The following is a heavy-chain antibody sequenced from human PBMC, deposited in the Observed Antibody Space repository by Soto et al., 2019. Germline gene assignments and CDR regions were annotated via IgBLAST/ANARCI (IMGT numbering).Heavy chain of an antibody. CDR2: IYWDDDK. V-gene: IGHV2-5*02. J-gene: IGHJ5*02. Sequence: SGATLVNPTQTLTLTCTFSGFSLSTSGVGVGWIRQPPGKALEWLALIYWDDDKRYSPSLKSRLTITKDTSKNQVVLTMTNMDPVDTATYYCAHLTPDSSGYYLNWFDPWGQGTLVNVSS. CDR1: GFSLSTSGVG. CDR3: AHLTPDSSGYYLNWFDP. D-gene: IGHD3-22*01.